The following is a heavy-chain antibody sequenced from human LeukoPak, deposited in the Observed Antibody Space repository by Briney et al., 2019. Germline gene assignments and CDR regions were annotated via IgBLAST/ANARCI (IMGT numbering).Heavy chain of an antibody. Sequence: GESLKISCKGSGYSFTSYWIGWVRQMPGKGLEWMGIIYPGDSDTRYSPSFQGQVTISADKSISTAYLQWSSLKASDTAMYYCARHVEVVAATGYYYYYMDVWGKGTTVTISS. CDR3: ARHVEVVAATGYYYYYMDV. V-gene: IGHV5-51*01. D-gene: IGHD2-15*01. CDR2: IYPGDSDT. CDR1: GYSFTSYW. J-gene: IGHJ6*03.